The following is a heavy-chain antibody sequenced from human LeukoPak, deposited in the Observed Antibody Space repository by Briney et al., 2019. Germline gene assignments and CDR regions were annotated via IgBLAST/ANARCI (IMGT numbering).Heavy chain of an antibody. D-gene: IGHD3-9*01. CDR2: INHSGST. CDR3: ARGERYFDWLLSRTPGVTRGYNWFDP. V-gene: IGHV4-34*01. CDR1: GGSFSGYY. J-gene: IGHJ5*02. Sequence: PSETLSLTCAVYGGSFSGYYWSWIRQPPGKGLEWIGEINHSGSTNYNPSLKSRVTISVDTSKNQFSLKLSSVTAADTAVYYCARGERYFDWLLSRTPGVTRGYNWFDPWGQGTLVTVSS.